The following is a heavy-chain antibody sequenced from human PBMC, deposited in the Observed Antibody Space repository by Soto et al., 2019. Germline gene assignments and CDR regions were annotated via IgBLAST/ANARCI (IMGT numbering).Heavy chain of an antibody. CDR2: IYKSGTT. Sequence: SETLSLTCTVSGGSISNYYWSWSRQPPGKGLEWIGYIYKSGTTSYNPSLKSRVTISIDTSKNQFSLRLSSVTAADTAVYYCAREVQYWFDPWGQGTLVTVSS. V-gene: IGHV4-59*01. J-gene: IGHJ5*02. D-gene: IGHD1-1*01. CDR1: GGSISNYY. CDR3: AREVQYWFDP.